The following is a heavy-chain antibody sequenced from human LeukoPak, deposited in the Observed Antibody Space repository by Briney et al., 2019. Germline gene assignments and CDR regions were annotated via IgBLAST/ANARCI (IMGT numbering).Heavy chain of an antibody. Sequence: GGSVRLSCAASGFTFDDYAMHWVRQAPGKGMEWVSLISWVGVRTYYADSVKGRFTISRNNSKNSLYLQMNSLRAEDTALYYCAKDQSTGYCSSTSCFPPPPIDYWGQGTLVTVSS. V-gene: IGHV3-43D*03. CDR1: GFTFDDYA. D-gene: IGHD2-2*01. CDR2: ISWVGVRT. J-gene: IGHJ4*02. CDR3: AKDQSTGYCSSTSCFPPPPIDY.